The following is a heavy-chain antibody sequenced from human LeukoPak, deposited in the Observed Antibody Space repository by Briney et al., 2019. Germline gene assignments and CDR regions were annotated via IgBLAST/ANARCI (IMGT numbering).Heavy chain of an antibody. Sequence: VASVKVSCKASGYTFTSYDISWVRQAPGQGPEWMGRISAYTGNTNYAQKLQGRVTMTTDTSTTTAYMELRSLRSDDTAVYYCARAVTSLCLDFWGQGTLVTVSS. V-gene: IGHV1-18*01. J-gene: IGHJ4*02. CDR1: GYTFTSYD. CDR3: ARAVTSLCLDF. D-gene: IGHD5/OR15-5a*01. CDR2: ISAYTGNT.